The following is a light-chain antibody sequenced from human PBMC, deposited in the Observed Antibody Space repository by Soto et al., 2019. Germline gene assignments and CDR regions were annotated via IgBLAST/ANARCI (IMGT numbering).Light chain of an antibody. J-gene: IGKJ1*01. Sequence: DVQMTQSPSSLSASVGDRVTITCRASQSLSSYLNWYQQKPGKDPKLLIYAASSLQSGVPSRFNGSGSETDITLTISSLQPEDFATYFCRQSYSTTLTFGQGTKVEIK. V-gene: IGKV1-39*01. CDR1: QSLSSY. CDR3: RQSYSTTLT. CDR2: AAS.